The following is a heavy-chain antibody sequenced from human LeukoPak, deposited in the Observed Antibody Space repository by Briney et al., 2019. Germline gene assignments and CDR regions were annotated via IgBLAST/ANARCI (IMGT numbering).Heavy chain of an antibody. D-gene: IGHD5-12*01. J-gene: IGHJ5*02. CDR2: ISYDGSNK. V-gene: IGHV3-30-3*01. CDR3: ARVGIVATITDWFDP. Sequence: GRSLRLSCAASGFTFSSYAMHWVRQAPGRGLEWVAVISYDGSNKYYADSVKGRFTISRDNSKNTLYLQMNSLRAEDTAVYYCARVGIVATITDWFDPWGQGTLVTVSS. CDR1: GFTFSSYA.